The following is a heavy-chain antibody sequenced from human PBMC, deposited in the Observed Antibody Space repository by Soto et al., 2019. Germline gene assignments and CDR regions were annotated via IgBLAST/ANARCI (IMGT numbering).Heavy chain of an antibody. CDR3: VRNRAVAGTPWYFDL. V-gene: IGHV3-48*02. D-gene: IGHD6-19*01. Sequence: EVQLVESGGGLVQPGGSLRLSCAASGFTFSTYSMTWVRQAPGKGLEWVSYISSSSSPIYYADSVKGRFTISRDHAKNSLYLQMNTLSDEDTAVYYCVRNRAVAGTPWYFDLWGRGTLVTVSS. J-gene: IGHJ2*01. CDR2: ISSSSSPI. CDR1: GFTFSTYS.